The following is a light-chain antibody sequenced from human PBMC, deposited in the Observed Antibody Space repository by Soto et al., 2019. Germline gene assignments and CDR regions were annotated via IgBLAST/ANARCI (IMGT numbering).Light chain of an antibody. Sequence: DLRMTQSPATLSASVGDRVTFTFRASHDIGTLVAWYQQHPGKVPKFLIYEASTLQSGVPSRFSGRGSGTQFTLTISSLQPDDSATYYCQHYSSYSQTFGQGTKVDIK. CDR2: EAS. J-gene: IGKJ1*01. CDR1: HDIGTL. V-gene: IGKV1-5*01. CDR3: QHYSSYSQT.